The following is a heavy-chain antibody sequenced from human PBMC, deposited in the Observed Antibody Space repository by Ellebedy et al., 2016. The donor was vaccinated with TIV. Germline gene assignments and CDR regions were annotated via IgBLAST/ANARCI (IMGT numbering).Heavy chain of an antibody. Sequence: GESLKISXAASGFTFSRHDMHWVRQAPGKGLEWVSGIGTVGDTYYPGSVKGRFLISRDNAKNSLYLQMNSLRAGDTAVYYCLRSDLVAAAGNNGAFDVWGQGTTVTVSS. V-gene: IGHV3-13*01. J-gene: IGHJ3*01. CDR1: GFTFSRHD. D-gene: IGHD6-25*01. CDR2: IGTVGDT. CDR3: LRSDLVAAAGNNGAFDV.